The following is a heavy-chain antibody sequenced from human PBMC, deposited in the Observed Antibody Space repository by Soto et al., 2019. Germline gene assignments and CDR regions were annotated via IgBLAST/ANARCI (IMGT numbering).Heavy chain of an antibody. CDR2: IYYSGST. CDR3: ARDRGRSAAAGIAGSYYYYGMDV. J-gene: IGHJ6*02. D-gene: IGHD6-13*01. Sequence: KPSETLSLTCTVSGGSISSYYWSWIRQPPGKGLEWIGYIYYSGSTNYNPSLKSRVTISVDTSKNQFSLKLSSVTAADTAVYYCARDRGRSAAAGIAGSYYYYGMDVWGQGTTVTVSS. CDR1: GGSISSYY. V-gene: IGHV4-59*01.